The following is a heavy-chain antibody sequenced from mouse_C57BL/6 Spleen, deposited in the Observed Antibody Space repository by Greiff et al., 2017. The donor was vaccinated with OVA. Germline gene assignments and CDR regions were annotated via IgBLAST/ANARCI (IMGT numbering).Heavy chain of an antibody. J-gene: IGHJ3*01. V-gene: IGHV5-4*01. D-gene: IGHD2-3*01. CDR2: ISDGGSYT. CDR1: GFTFSSYA. Sequence: EVKLVESGGGLVKPGGSLKLSCAASGFTFSSYAMSWVHQTPEKRLEWVATISDGGSYTYYPDNVKGRFTISRDNAKNNLYLQMSHLKSEDTAMYYCARDDGYYVGFAYWGQGTLVTVSA. CDR3: ARDDGYYVGFAY.